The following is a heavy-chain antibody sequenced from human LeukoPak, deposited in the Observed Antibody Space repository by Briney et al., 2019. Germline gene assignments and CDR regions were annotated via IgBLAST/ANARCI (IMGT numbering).Heavy chain of an antibody. Sequence: SETLSLTCAVSGGSISSGGYSWSWIRQPPGKGLEWIGYIYHSGSTYYNPSLKSRVTISVDRSKNQFSLKLSSVTAADTAVYYCARGRCSSTSCYLQDYWGQGTLVTVSS. V-gene: IGHV4-30-2*01. CDR3: ARGRCSSTSCYLQDY. D-gene: IGHD2-2*01. J-gene: IGHJ4*02. CDR1: GGSISSGGYS. CDR2: IYHSGST.